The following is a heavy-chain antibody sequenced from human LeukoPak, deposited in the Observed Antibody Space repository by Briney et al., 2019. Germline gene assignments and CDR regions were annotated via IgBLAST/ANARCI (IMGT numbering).Heavy chain of an antibody. Sequence: GGALRLPCAASGFSFSTYGMHWARQSPGKGLEWVAVISHEGNHKFYGDSVKGRFTISRDNSKNTLYLQMNSLRAEDTAIYYCAKFLGYCSSTRCCCGFDIWGQGTMVTVSS. J-gene: IGHJ3*02. CDR1: GFSFSTYG. D-gene: IGHD2-2*01. CDR2: ISHEGNHK. CDR3: AKFLGYCSSTRCCCGFDI. V-gene: IGHV3-30*18.